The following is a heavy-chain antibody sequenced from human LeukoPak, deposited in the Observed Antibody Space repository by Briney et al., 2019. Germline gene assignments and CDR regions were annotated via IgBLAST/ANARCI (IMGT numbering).Heavy chain of an antibody. CDR1: GGSFSAYY. Sequence: PSETLSLTCAVYGGSFSAYYWSWIRQPPGKGLEWIGEINHSGNSNYNPSLKSRVTISVDTSKNQFSLKLSSVTAADTAVYYCARDLSYQIAARPFDYWGQGTLVTVSS. CDR3: ARDLSYQIAARPFDY. J-gene: IGHJ4*02. CDR2: INHSGNS. V-gene: IGHV4-34*01. D-gene: IGHD6-6*01.